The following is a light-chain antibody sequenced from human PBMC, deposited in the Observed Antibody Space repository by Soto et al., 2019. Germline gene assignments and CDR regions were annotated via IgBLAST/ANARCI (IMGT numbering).Light chain of an antibody. CDR3: QQYNNWPPYT. CDR2: GAS. Sequence: EIVVTQSPATLSVSPGVGATLSCRASQSVSANLAWYQQKPGQAPRLLIYGASTRATGIPARFSGSGSGTEFTLTINSVQSEDFAVYYWQQYNNWPPYTFGQGTKLEVK. J-gene: IGKJ2*01. CDR1: QSVSAN. V-gene: IGKV3-15*01.